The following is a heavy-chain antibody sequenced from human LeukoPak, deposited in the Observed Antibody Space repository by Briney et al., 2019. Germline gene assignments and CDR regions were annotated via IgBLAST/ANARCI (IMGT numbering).Heavy chain of an antibody. D-gene: IGHD2-8*01. CDR1: GFTFSSYG. J-gene: IGHJ4*02. CDR3: AKDSDTYGHRHFDH. V-gene: IGHV3-30*02. Sequence: PGGSLRLSCVASGFTFSSYGMQWVRQAPGKGLEWVAFIGFEGSKIYYADSVKGRFTISRDNSKNTVNLQMNSLRVEDTAVYYCAKDSDTYGHRHFDHWGQGTLVTVSS. CDR2: IGFEGSKI.